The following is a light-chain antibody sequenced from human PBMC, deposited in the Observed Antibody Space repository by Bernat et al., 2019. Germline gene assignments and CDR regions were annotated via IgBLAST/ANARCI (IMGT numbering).Light chain of an antibody. CDR3: QQYNAYPLT. CDR2: ETS. V-gene: IGKV1-5*03. Sequence: DIQMTQSPSALSASLGDTVTITCRASQNISNWVAWYQQKPGKAPNLLIYETSDLESGVPSRFSGSGSGTEFTLTISSLQPDDLATYYCQQYNAYPLTFGQGTRLEIK. J-gene: IGKJ5*01. CDR1: QNISNW.